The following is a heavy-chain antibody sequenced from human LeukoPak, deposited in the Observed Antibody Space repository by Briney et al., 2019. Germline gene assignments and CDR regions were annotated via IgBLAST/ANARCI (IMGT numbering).Heavy chain of an antibody. Sequence: GSLRLSCVTSGFTFSNHAMHWVRQAPGKGLEWVAVISDDGSSKYYADSVKGRFTISRDNSKNTLYLQINSLRPEDTAMYYCARVDDLDAFDIWGQGTMVTVSS. J-gene: IGHJ3*02. D-gene: IGHD2-2*03. CDR3: ARVDDLDAFDI. CDR1: GFTFSNHA. V-gene: IGHV3-30*04. CDR2: ISDDGSSK.